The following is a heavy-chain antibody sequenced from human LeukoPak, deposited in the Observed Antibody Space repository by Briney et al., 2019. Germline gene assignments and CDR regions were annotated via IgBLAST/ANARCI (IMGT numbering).Heavy chain of an antibody. CDR2: IDWSGEST. CDR1: GLTPADYG. Sequence: PGGSLRLSCAASGLTPADYGMSWVRQAPGKGLEWVSGIDWSGESTGYADSVKGRFTISRDNAANVLYLQMNGLRAEDTALYYCARDLSASWYPLGYWGRGTLVTVSS. J-gene: IGHJ4*02. V-gene: IGHV3-20*04. CDR3: ARDLSASWYPLGY. D-gene: IGHD2-2*01.